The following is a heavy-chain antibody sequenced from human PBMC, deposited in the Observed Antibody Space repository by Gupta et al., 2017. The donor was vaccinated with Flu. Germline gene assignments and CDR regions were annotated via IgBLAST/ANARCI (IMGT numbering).Heavy chain of an antibody. Sequence: EWIGEINHSGSTNYNPSLKSRVTISVDTSKNQFSLKLSSVTAADTAVYYCARRGGYCSSTSCYSYYYYYMDVWGKGTTVTVSS. CDR3: ARRGGYCSSTSCYSYYYYYMDV. V-gene: IGHV4-34*01. CDR2: INHSGST. J-gene: IGHJ6*03. D-gene: IGHD2-2*02.